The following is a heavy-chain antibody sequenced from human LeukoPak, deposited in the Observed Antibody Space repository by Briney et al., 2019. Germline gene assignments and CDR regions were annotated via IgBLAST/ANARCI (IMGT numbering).Heavy chain of an antibody. J-gene: IGHJ5*02. CDR1: SDSISIGSYY. Sequence: SETLSLTCTVSSDSISIGSYYWSWIRQPAGKELEWIGRIHTSGSTDYNPSLRSRVTISLDTSKNHFSLQLSSVTAADTAVYYCARGVSQVRGMWFDPWGQGTLVTVSS. V-gene: IGHV4-61*02. D-gene: IGHD3-10*01. CDR3: ARGVSQVRGMWFDP. CDR2: IHTSGST.